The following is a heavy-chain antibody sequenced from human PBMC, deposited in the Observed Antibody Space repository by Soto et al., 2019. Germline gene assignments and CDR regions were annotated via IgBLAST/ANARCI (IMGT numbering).Heavy chain of an antibody. V-gene: IGHV5-51*01. CDR3: ARLGQYDSSGYFWFDP. CDR1: GYSFTSYW. Sequence: GECLKISCRGSGYSFTSYWIGLVRQMPGKGLEWMGIIYPGDSDTRYSPSFQGQVTISADKSISAASLQWSSLKASDTAMYYCARLGQYDSSGYFWFDPWGQGTLVTVSS. CDR2: IYPGDSDT. J-gene: IGHJ5*02. D-gene: IGHD3-22*01.